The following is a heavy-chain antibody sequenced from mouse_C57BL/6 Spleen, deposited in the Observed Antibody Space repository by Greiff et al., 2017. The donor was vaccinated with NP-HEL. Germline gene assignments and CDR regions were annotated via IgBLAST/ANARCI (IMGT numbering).Heavy chain of an antibody. CDR3: ARSGYDYYDDSYFDY. Sequence: QVQLKQPGAELVKPGASVKLSCKASGYTFTSYWMPWVQQRPGQGLEWIGMIHPNSGSTNYNEKFKSKATLTVDKSSSTAYMQLSSRTSEDSAVYYCARSGYDYYDDSYFDYWGQGTTLTVSS. CDR1: GYTFTSYW. J-gene: IGHJ2*01. CDR2: IHPNSGST. D-gene: IGHD2-4*01. V-gene: IGHV1-64*01.